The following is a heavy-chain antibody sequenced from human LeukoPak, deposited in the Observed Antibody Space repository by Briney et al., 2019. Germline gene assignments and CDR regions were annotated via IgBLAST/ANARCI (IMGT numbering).Heavy chain of an antibody. CDR1: GGTFSSYA. CDR3: AIRYRFVTNYFDP. D-gene: IGHD1-7*01. CDR2: IIPIFGTA. J-gene: IGHJ5*02. Sequence: TVKVPCKASGGTFSSYAISWVRQAPGQGLEWMGGIIPIFGTANYAQKFQGRVTITADESTSTAYMELSSLRSEDTAVYYCAIRYRFVTNYFDPWGQGTLVTVSS. V-gene: IGHV1-69*13.